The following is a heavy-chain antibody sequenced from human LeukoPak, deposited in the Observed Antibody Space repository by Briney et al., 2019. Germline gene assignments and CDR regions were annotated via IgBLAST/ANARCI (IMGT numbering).Heavy chain of an antibody. V-gene: IGHV3-23*01. CDR1: GFTFSDYY. CDR2: ISGSGGST. D-gene: IGHD6-19*01. Sequence: GGSLRLSCAASGFTFSDYYMSWIRQAPGKGLEWVSAISGSGGSTYYADSVKGRFTISRDNSKNTLYLQMNSLRAEDTAVYYCAKDRGRWVVLDYWGQGTLVTVSS. J-gene: IGHJ4*02. CDR3: AKDRGRWVVLDY.